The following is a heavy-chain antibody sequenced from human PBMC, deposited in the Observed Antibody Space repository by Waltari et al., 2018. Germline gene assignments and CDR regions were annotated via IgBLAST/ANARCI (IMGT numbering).Heavy chain of an antibody. CDR3: AKDEGARLAPTFGMDA. J-gene: IGHJ6*02. Sequence: HLLESGGALVQPGGSVTLSGAASGFPFSASAMNWVGQAPGKGREGVAVLTASGLMDYGDYVKGRFIISRDNSKNILYLEMYRLRVEDTARYYCAKDEGARLAPTFGMDAWGQGTTVIVSS. V-gene: IGHV3-23*01. D-gene: IGHD6-6*01. CDR1: GFPFSASA. CDR2: LTASGLM.